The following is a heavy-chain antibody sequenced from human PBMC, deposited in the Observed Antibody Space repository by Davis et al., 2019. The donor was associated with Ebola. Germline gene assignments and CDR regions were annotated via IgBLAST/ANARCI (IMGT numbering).Heavy chain of an antibody. CDR2: ISWNSASI. CDR3: ARDLGRVTVGN. CDR1: GFTFSSYA. J-gene: IGHJ4*02. Sequence: SLKISCAASGFTFSSYAMSWVRQAPGKGLQWVAGISWNSASIDYADSVKGRFTISRDNAKASLYLQMNSLKTGDTAFYYCARDLGRVTVGNWGQGTLVTVSS. D-gene: IGHD4-17*01. V-gene: IGHV3-9*01.